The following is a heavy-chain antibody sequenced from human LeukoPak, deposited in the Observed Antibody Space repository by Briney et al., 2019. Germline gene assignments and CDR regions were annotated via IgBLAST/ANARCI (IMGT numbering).Heavy chain of an antibody. CDR1: GGSISSSSYY. Sequence: SETLSLTCTVSGGSISSSSYYWGWIRQPPGKGLEWIGSIYYSGGTYYNPSLKSRVTISVDTSKNQFSLKLSSVTAADTAVYYCARGRRYYYDSRPHDYWGQGTLVTVSS. D-gene: IGHD3-22*01. V-gene: IGHV4-39*07. CDR3: ARGRRYYYDSRPHDY. CDR2: IYYSGGT. J-gene: IGHJ4*02.